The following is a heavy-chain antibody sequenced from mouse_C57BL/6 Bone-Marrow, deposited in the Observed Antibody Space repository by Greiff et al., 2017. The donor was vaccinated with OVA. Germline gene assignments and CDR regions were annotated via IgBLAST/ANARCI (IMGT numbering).Heavy chain of an antibody. J-gene: IGHJ4*01. CDR3: ARHRDYYGSSYDYAMDY. Sequence: EVKVVESGGGLVQPGESLKLSCESNEYEFPSHDMSWVRKTPEKRLELVAAINSDGGSTYYPDTMERRFIISRDNTKKTLYLQMSSLRSEDTALYYCARHRDYYGSSYDYAMDYWGQGTSVTVSS. CDR1: EYEFPSHD. V-gene: IGHV5-2*01. D-gene: IGHD1-1*01. CDR2: INSDGGST.